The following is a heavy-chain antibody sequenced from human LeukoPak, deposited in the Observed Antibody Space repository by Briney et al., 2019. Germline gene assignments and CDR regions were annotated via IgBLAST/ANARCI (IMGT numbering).Heavy chain of an antibody. D-gene: IGHD3-16*02. CDR3: ARVPIRRLRDYIWGSYLSPYFDY. J-gene: IGHJ4*02. Sequence: GGSLRLSCAVSGFTFTSYWMSWVRQAPGKGLEWVAYIKQDGSERYYVDSVKGRFTISRDNAKNSLYLQMNSLRAEDTAVYYCARVPIRRLRDYIWGSYLSPYFDYWGQGTLVTVSS. CDR1: GFTFTSYW. V-gene: IGHV3-7*01. CDR2: IKQDGSER.